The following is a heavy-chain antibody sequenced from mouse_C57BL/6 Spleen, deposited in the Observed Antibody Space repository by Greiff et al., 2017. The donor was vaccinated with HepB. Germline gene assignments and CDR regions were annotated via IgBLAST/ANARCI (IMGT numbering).Heavy chain of an antibody. CDR3: ARQADYYGSSYVVYYAMDY. CDR1: GFTFSDYY. V-gene: IGHV5-12*01. Sequence: VQLKESGGGLVQPGGSLKLSCAASGFTFSDYYMYWVRQTPEKRLEWVAYISNGGGSTYYPDTVKGRFTISRDNAKNTLYLQMSRLKSEDTAMYYCARQADYYGSSYVVYYAMDYWGQGTSVTVSS. CDR2: ISNGGGST. D-gene: IGHD1-1*01. J-gene: IGHJ4*01.